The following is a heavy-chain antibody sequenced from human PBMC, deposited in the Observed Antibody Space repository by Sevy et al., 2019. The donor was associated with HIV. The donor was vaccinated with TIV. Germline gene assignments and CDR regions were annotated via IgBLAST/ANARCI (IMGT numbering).Heavy chain of an antibody. V-gene: IGHV3-7*01. CDR1: GFTFNSYW. J-gene: IGHJ4*02. CDR2: IKQDGSET. CDR3: ATGAGVSKSDF. Sequence: GGSLRLSCAASGFTFNSYWMSWVRQAPGKGLEWLANIKQDGSETKYVDSVKGRFTISRDNAKNSLYLQMNSLRAEDTTVYYCATGAGVSKSDFWGQGTLVTVSS. D-gene: IGHD3-10*01.